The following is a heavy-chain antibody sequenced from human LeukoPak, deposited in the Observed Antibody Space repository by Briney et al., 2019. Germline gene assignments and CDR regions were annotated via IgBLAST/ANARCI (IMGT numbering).Heavy chain of an antibody. CDR2: INPNSGDT. D-gene: IGHD1/OR15-1a*01. Sequence: ASVKVSCKASGYTLTDSYMHWLRQAPGQGLEWLAWINPNSGDTNYAQKFQGRVTVTSDTSISTAYMELSGLTSDDTAVYFCAREEQYRNYFDHWGQGTLVTVSS. J-gene: IGHJ4*02. V-gene: IGHV1-2*02. CDR1: GYTLTDSY. CDR3: AREEQYRNYFDH.